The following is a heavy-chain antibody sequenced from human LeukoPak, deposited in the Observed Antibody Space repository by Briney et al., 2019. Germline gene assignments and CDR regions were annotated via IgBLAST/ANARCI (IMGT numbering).Heavy chain of an antibody. Sequence: GGSLRLSCAASGFTVSSNYMSWVRQAPGKGLEWVSVIYSGGSTYYADSVKGRFTISRHNSKNTLYLQMNSLRAEDTAVYYCAGGYCSGGSCYSAIDYWGQGTLVTVSS. CDR1: GFTVSSNY. D-gene: IGHD2-15*01. CDR3: AGGYCSGGSCYSAIDY. V-gene: IGHV3-53*04. J-gene: IGHJ4*02. CDR2: IYSGGST.